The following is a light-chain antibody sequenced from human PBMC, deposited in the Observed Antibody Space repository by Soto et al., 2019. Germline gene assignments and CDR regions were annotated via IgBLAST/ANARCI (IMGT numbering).Light chain of an antibody. J-gene: IGLJ1*01. CDR3: RSNTSNNTLGLF. CDR2: DVS. CDR1: SSDVGVYNY. V-gene: IGLV2-14*03. Sequence: QSVLTQPASVSGSPGQSITISCTGTSSDVGVYNYVSWYQRHPGKAPKVMIYDVSNRPSGVSNRFSGSKSGNTASLTISGLQAEDEADFYWRSNTSNNTLGLFFGTGNKVTVL.